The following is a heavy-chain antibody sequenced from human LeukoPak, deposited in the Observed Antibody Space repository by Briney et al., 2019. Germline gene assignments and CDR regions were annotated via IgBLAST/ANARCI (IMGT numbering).Heavy chain of an antibody. V-gene: IGHV3-21*01. CDR2: SSSSSSSI. CDR3: ASGSQGELLLGDY. D-gene: IGHD3-10*01. CDR1: GRTFSSYS. Sequence: GGSLRLCCAASGRTFSSYSMNWVRQAPGKGLEWVSSSSSSSSSIYYADSVKGRFTISRDNAKNSLYLQMNSLRAEDTAVYYCASGSQGELLLGDYWGQGTLVTVSS. J-gene: IGHJ4*02.